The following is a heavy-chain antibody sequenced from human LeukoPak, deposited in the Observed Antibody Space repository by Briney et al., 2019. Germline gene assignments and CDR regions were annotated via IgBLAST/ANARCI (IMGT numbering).Heavy chain of an antibody. V-gene: IGHV4-38-2*02. CDR1: GYSISSGYY. D-gene: IGHD3-22*01. Sequence: SETLSLTCTVSGYSISSGYYWGWIRQPPGKGLEWIGSIYHSGSTYYNPSLKSRVTISVDTFKNQFSLKLSSVTAADTAVYYCARVGSSGYYFDYWGQGTLVTVSS. CDR2: IYHSGST. CDR3: ARVGSSGYYFDY. J-gene: IGHJ4*02.